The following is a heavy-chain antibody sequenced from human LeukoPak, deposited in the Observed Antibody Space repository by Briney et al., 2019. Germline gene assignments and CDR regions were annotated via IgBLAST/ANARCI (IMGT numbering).Heavy chain of an antibody. V-gene: IGHV3-23*01. Sequence: GGSPRLSCDASGFSISTYTMYWVRQAPGQGLEWVSAISGSGGSTYYADSVKGRFTISRDNSKNTLYLQMNSLRAEDTAVYYCAKDKSRRIQIDAFDIWGQGTMVTVSS. CDR1: GFSISTYT. CDR2: ISGSGGST. J-gene: IGHJ3*02. CDR3: AKDKSRRIQIDAFDI. D-gene: IGHD5-18*01.